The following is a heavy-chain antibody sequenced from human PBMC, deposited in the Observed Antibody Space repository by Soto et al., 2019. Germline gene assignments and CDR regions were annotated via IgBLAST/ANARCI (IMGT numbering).Heavy chain of an antibody. D-gene: IGHD3-3*01. V-gene: IGHV3-30-3*01. CDR1: GFTFSSSA. CDR3: ERGASDYDFWSGYYYYYGMDV. Sequence: GGSLRLSCAAFGFTFSSSASHWVRKAPGKGLEGVAVISYDGSNKYYADSVKGRFTISRDNSKHTLNLKVNSLRAEDTQVYYCERGASDYDFWSGYYYYYGMDVWGQGTTVTVSS. J-gene: IGHJ6*02. CDR2: ISYDGSNK.